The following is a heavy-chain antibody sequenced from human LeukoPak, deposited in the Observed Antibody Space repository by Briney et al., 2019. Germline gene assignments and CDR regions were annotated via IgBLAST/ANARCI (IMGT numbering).Heavy chain of an antibody. D-gene: IGHD6-19*01. J-gene: IGHJ6*02. V-gene: IGHV3-9*01. Sequence: PGRSLRLSCAASGFTFDDYAMHWVRQVPGKGLEWVSGINWNSGRIGYADSVKGRFTISRDNAKNTLYLEMNSLSTEDTALFYCAKDIGNGWWYYGMDVWGQGTTVTVSS. CDR1: GFTFDDYA. CDR3: AKDIGNGWWYYGMDV. CDR2: INWNSGRI.